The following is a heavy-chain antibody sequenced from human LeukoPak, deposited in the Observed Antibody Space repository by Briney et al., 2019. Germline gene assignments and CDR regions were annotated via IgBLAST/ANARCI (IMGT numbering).Heavy chain of an antibody. V-gene: IGHV4-59*01. J-gene: IGHJ5*02. CDR3: ARDLGYYDILTGSHRGNWFDP. CDR1: GDSINNYY. CDR2: IYYSGST. D-gene: IGHD3-9*01. Sequence: PSETLSLTCTVSGDSINNYYWSWIRQPPGKGLEWIGYIYYSGSTNYNPSLKSRVTISVDTSKNQFSLKLSSVTAADTAVYYCARDLGYYDILTGSHRGNWFDPWGQGTLVTVSS.